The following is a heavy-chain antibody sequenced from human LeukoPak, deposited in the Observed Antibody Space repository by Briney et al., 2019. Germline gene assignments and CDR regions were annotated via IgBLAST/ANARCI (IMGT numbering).Heavy chain of an antibody. CDR1: GFTFNDYW. Sequence: GGSLRLSCATSGFTFNDYWMTWVRQAPGKGLEWVAHIKQDGSEKYYVDSLKGRFTISRDNAKNSLFPQMNSLRAEDTAVYYCVRDCSSASLSSGCYYAMDVWGKGTTVTVSS. V-gene: IGHV3-7*03. CDR3: VRDCSSASLSSGCYYAMDV. CDR2: IKQDGSEK. J-gene: IGHJ6*04. D-gene: IGHD2-2*01.